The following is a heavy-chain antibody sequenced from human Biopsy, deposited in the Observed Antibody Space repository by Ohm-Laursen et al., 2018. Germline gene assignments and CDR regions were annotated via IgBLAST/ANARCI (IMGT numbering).Heavy chain of an antibody. Sequence: SETLSLTCPVSGGSFTGHYWGWIRQPPGKGLEWIGHISYTGYTSYKSSLKSRVTISLDTSRKHFSLRLTSLAAADTAVYYCARGSNEYGGLYFPHWGQGTLVTVSS. D-gene: IGHD4-23*01. CDR1: GGSFTGHY. V-gene: IGHV4-59*11. CDR2: ISYTGYT. CDR3: ARGSNEYGGLYFPH. J-gene: IGHJ1*01.